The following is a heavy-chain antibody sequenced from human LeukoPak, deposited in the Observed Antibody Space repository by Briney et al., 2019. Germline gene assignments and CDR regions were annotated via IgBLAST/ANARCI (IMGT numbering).Heavy chain of an antibody. CDR3: ARDGGSSESYSKFGTKWFDP. CDR2: IFPSGRT. CDR1: GASISSYY. D-gene: IGHD1-26*01. Sequence: SQTLSLTCTVSGASISSYYWSWIRQPAGEGLEWIGRIFPSGRTNYNPSLKSRVNISVDKSKNQFSLKLSSVTAADTAVYYCARDGGSSESYSKFGTKWFDPWGQGTLVTVSS. J-gene: IGHJ5*02. V-gene: IGHV4-4*07.